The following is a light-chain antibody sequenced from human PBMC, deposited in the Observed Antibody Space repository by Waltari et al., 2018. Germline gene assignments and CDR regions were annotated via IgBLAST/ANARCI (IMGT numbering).Light chain of an antibody. CDR1: QSLVHSDGNTY. CDR2: KVS. Sequence: DVVMTQSPLSLPVTLGQPASISCSSSQSLVHSDGNTYLTWFQQRPGQSPRRLIYKVSNRDSGVPDRFSGSGSGTDFTLKISRVEAEDVGVYYCMQGTHWLWTFGQGTKVEIK. V-gene: IGKV2-30*02. J-gene: IGKJ1*01. CDR3: MQGTHWLWT.